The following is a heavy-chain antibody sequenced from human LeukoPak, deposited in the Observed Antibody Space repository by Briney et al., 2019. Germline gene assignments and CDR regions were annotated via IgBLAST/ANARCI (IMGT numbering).Heavy chain of an antibody. D-gene: IGHD3-10*01. CDR2: ISCSGGST. V-gene: IGHV3-23*01. CDR1: GFTFNSLA. Sequence: HPGGSLRVSCAASGFTFNSLAMRWVRQAPGKGLEWVSAISCSGGSTYYADSVKGRFTISRDNSKNTLYLQMNSLRAEDTAVYYCAKLLLWFGGLSYCDYWDQGTLVTVSS. J-gene: IGHJ4*02. CDR3: AKLLLWFGGLSYCDY.